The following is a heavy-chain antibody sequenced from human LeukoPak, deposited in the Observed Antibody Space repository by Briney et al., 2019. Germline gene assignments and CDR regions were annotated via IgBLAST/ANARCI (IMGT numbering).Heavy chain of an antibody. CDR2: IIPILGIA. Sequence: SVKVSCKASGYTFTSYYMHWVRQAPGQGLEWMGRIIPILGIANYAQKFQGRVTITADKSTSTAYMELSSLRSEDTAVYYCARGYYYDSSLDYWGQGTLVTVSS. D-gene: IGHD3-22*01. CDR1: GYTFTSYY. CDR3: ARGYYYDSSLDY. V-gene: IGHV1-69*02. J-gene: IGHJ4*02.